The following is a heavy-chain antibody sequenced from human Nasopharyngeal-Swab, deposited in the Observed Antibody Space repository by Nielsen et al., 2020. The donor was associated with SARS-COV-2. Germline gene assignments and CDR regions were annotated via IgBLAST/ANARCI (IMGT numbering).Heavy chain of an antibody. CDR1: GYNFALYI. CDR3: ARHFYSRSSRLLYLDY. Sequence: ASVKVSCKASGYNFALYIMHWVRQAPGQGIEWLGWINAGNGDTKYSQKFQDRVTFTRDTSADTAYMELSSLRSEDTAVYFCARHFYSRSSRLLYLDYWGQGTLVTVSA. D-gene: IGHD6-6*01. CDR2: INAGNGDT. J-gene: IGHJ4*02. V-gene: IGHV1-3*01.